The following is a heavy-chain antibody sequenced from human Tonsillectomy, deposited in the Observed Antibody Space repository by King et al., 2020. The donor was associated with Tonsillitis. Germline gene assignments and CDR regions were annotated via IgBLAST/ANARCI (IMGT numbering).Heavy chain of an antibody. CDR1: GYSISSGYY. V-gene: IGHV4-38-2*01. D-gene: IGHD4-17*01. CDR2: IYHSGST. Sequence: VQLQESGPGLVKPSETLSLTCAVSGYSISSGYYWGWVRQSPGKGLEWIGTIYHSGSTHYNPSLKSRVTISVDTSKNQFSLKLSSVTAADTAVYYGASLKSDYPYYFDYWGQGTLVTVSS. CDR3: ASLKSDYPYYFDY. J-gene: IGHJ4*02.